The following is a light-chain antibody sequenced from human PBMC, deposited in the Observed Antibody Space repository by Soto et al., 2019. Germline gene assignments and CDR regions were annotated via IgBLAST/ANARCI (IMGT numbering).Light chain of an antibody. V-gene: IGLV1-44*01. CDR2: SND. CDR1: NSNIGGNT. J-gene: IGLJ1*01. CDR3: ATWDDSLNAAV. Sequence: QSALTQPPSASGTPGQRVTISCSGSNSNIGGNTVNWYQQLPGAAPKLLMYSNDQRPSGVPDRFSGSKFGTTASLAISGLQSEDEADYHCATWDDSLNAAVFGAGTKLTVL.